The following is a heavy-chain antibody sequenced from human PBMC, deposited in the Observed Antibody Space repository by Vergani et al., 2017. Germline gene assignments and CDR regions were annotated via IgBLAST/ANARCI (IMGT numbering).Heavy chain of an antibody. D-gene: IGHD4-11*01. CDR3: AKDPNSNYYYYYYMDV. CDR2: ISWNSGSI. J-gene: IGHJ6*03. Sequence: EVQLVESGGGLVQPGRSLRLSCAASGFTFDDYAMHWVRPAPGKGLEWVSGISWNSGSIGYADSVKGRFTISSDNAKNSLYLQMNSLRAEDTALYYCAKDPNSNYYYYYYMDVWGKGTTVTVSS. CDR1: GFTFDDYA. V-gene: IGHV3-9*01.